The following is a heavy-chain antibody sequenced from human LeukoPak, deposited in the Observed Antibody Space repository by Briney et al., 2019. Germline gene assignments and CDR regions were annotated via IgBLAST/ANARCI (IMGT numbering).Heavy chain of an antibody. CDR1: GFTFRSYG. Sequence: PGGSLRLSCTAAGFTFRSYGMHWVRQAPGKGLEWVAVISYDGSDKYYADSVKGRFTISRDNSKNTLFLQMNSLRAEDTAVYYCAKDYDYYDSSGYFGYWGQGTLVTVSS. CDR2: ISYDGSDK. V-gene: IGHV3-30*18. CDR3: AKDYDYYDSSGYFGY. J-gene: IGHJ4*02. D-gene: IGHD3-22*01.